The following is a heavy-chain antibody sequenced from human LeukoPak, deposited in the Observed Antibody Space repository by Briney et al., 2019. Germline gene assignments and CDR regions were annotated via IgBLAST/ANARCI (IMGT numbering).Heavy chain of an antibody. CDR3: ARAISGYRDAYAY. J-gene: IGHJ4*02. D-gene: IGHD5-18*01. Sequence: SETLSLTCTVSGGSISSYYWSWIRQPPGKGLEWIGYIYYSGSTNYNPSLKSRVTISVDTSKNQFSLKLSSVTAADTAVYYCARAISGYRDAYAYWGQGTLVTVSS. CDR1: GGSISSYY. CDR2: IYYSGST. V-gene: IGHV4-59*12.